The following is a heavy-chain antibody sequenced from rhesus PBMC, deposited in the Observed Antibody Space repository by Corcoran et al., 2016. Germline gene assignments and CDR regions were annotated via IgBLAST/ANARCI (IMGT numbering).Heavy chain of an antibody. CDR3: ARGKDYSGWSPVFDY. D-gene: IGHD6-13*01. Sequence: QVTLKESGPALVKPTQTLTLTCTFSGFSLTTSGMGVGWIRQPPGKALEWLALIYWDDDKRYSTSLTSRLTISKDPSKNQVLLTMTNMDPVDTATYYCARGKDYSGWSPVFDYWGQGVLVTVSS. V-gene: IGHV2-174*01. CDR2: IYWDDDK. J-gene: IGHJ4*01. CDR1: GFSLTTSGMG.